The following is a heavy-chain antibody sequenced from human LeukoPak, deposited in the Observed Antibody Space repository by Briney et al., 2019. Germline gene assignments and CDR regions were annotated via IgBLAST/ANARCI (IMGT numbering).Heavy chain of an antibody. D-gene: IGHD5-18*01. CDR3: VCSWIQLWLLSYFDY. J-gene: IGHJ4*02. CDR2: IYYTGST. Sequence: SETLSLTCTVSGGSINNYYWSWVRQPPGAGLEWLAYIYYTGSTNYNPSLKTRLTISVDTSKNQFSLRLNSVTAADTAVYYCVCSWIQLWLLSYFDYWGQGTLVTVSS. CDR1: GGSINNYY. V-gene: IGHV4-59*08.